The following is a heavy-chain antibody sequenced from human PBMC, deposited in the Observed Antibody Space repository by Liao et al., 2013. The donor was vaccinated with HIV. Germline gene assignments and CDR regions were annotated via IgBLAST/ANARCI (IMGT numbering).Heavy chain of an antibody. J-gene: IGHJ4*02. V-gene: IGHV4-39*07. CDR3: ARERPGMTGYYTRDVYYFDY. CDR2: IYYSGST. D-gene: IGHD3/OR15-3a*01. Sequence: QLQLQESGPGLVKPSETLSLTCTVSGGSISSSSYYWGWIRQPPGKGLEWIGSIYYSGSTYYNPSLKSRVTISVDTSKNQFSLKLNSVTAANTAVYYCARERPGMTGYYTRDVYYFDYWAREPVVTVSS. CDR1: GGSISSSSYY.